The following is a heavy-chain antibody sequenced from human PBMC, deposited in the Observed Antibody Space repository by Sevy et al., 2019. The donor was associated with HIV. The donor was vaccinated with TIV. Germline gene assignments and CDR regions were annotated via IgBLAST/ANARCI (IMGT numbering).Heavy chain of an antibody. D-gene: IGHD5-12*01. CDR2: ISAYNGNT. Sequence: ASVKVSCKASGYTFTSYGISWVRQAPGQGLEWMGWISAYNGNTNYAQKLQGRVTMTTDTSTSTAYMELRSLRSDDTAVYYCASDRRWLQSQTTLDYWGQGTLVTVSS. J-gene: IGHJ4*02. CDR1: GYTFTSYG. V-gene: IGHV1-18*01. CDR3: ASDRRWLQSQTTLDY.